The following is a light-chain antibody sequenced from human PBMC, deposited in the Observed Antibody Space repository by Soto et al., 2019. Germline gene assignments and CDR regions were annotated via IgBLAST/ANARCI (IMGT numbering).Light chain of an antibody. J-gene: IGLJ2*01. V-gene: IGLV2-14*01. CDR1: SSDVGGYNH. CDR3: SSYTSSSTVV. Sequence: QFALTQPAPVSGSPGQSITISCTGTSSDVGGYNHVSWYQQHPGKVPKLMIRDVSNRPSGVSNRFSGSKSGNTASLTISGLQTEDEADYYCSSYTSSSTVVFGGGTKLTVL. CDR2: DVS.